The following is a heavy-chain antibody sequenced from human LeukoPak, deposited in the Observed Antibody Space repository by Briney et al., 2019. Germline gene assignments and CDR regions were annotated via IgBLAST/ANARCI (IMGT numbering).Heavy chain of an antibody. V-gene: IGHV3-21*01. Sequence: PGRSLRLSCAASGLTFSSYSMNWVPHAPGTGLHWVSSISTTSSYIYYADSGKGRFTISRDNAKNSLYLQMNSLRAEDTAVYYCARVLLGYDFWSGYGYFDYWGQGTLVTVSS. CDR3: ARVLLGYDFWSGYGYFDY. CDR1: GLTFSSYS. D-gene: IGHD3-3*01. CDR2: ISTTSSYI. J-gene: IGHJ4*02.